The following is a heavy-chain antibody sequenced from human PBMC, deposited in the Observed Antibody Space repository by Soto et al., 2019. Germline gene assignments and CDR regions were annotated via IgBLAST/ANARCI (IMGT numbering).Heavy chain of an antibody. Sequence: AAVKVCCKASGGTFSSYSISWVRQAPGQGLEWMGGIIPIFGTANYAQKFQGRVTITADESTSTAYMELSSLRSEDTAVYYCYDFWSGSRDYWGQGTLVTVSS. V-gene: IGHV1-69*13. CDR1: GGTFSSYS. CDR2: IIPIFGTA. D-gene: IGHD3-3*01. J-gene: IGHJ4*02. CDR3: YDFWSGSRDY.